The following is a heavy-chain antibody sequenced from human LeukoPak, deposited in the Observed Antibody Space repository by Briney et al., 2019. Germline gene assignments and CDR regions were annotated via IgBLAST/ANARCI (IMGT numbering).Heavy chain of an antibody. V-gene: IGHV4-39*07. D-gene: IGHD1-26*01. Sequence: SETLSLTCTVSGGSISSSSYYWGWIRQPPGKGLEWIGSIYYSGSTYYNPSLKSRVTISVDTSRNQFSLNLSSVTAADTAAYYCARGPRSRSQGKFYDYYYMDVWGKGTTVTVSS. CDR2: IYYSGST. J-gene: IGHJ6*03. CDR3: ARGPRSRSQGKFYDYYYMDV. CDR1: GGSISSSSYY.